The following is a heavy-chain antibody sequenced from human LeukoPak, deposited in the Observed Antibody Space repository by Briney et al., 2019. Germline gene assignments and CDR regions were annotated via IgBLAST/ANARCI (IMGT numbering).Heavy chain of an antibody. D-gene: IGHD3/OR15-3a*01. V-gene: IGHV3-9*01. CDR3: AKGMGLLMDFSLDY. Sequence: PGGSLRLSCAASGFTFDDYAMHWVRQAPGKGLEWVSGISWNSGSIGYADSVKGRFTISRDNAKNSLYLQMNSLRAEDTALYYCAKGMGLLMDFSLDYWGQGTLVTVSS. J-gene: IGHJ4*02. CDR2: ISWNSGSI. CDR1: GFTFDDYA.